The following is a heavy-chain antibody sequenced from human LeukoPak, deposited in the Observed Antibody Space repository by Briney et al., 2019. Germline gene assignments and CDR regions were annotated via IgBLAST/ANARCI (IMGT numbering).Heavy chain of an antibody. CDR1: AFIFSNYG. CDR3: TRDRGNPSGWYGGDY. V-gene: IGHV3-30*03. J-gene: IGHJ4*02. D-gene: IGHD6-19*01. CDR2: ISSGGSTK. Sequence: PGGSLRLSCEASAFIFSNYGMHWVRQAPGKGLEWVAVISSGGSTKHYADSVKGRFTISRDNSKNTLYLHMNSLTAEDTAVYYCTRDRGNPSGWYGGDYWGQGTLVTVSS.